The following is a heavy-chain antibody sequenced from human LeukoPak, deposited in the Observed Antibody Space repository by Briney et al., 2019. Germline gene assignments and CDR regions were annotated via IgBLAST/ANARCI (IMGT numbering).Heavy chain of an antibody. D-gene: IGHD4-17*01. J-gene: IGHJ4*02. V-gene: IGHV4-59*01. CDR1: GGSISSYY. CDR2: IYYSGST. Sequence: SETLSLTCTVSGGSISSYYWSWIRQPPGKGLEWIGYIYYSGSTNYNPSLKSRVTISVDTSKNQFSLKLNSVTAADTAVYYCARANGDYLVDYWGQGTLVTVSS. CDR3: ARANGDYLVDY.